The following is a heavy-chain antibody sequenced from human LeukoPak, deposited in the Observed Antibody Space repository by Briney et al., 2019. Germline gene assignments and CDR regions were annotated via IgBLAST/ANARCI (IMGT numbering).Heavy chain of an antibody. V-gene: IGHV3-30*02. D-gene: IGHD4-17*01. Sequence: AGSLRLSCAASGFSFGSCAMHWDRQAPGKGLEWVAYIRYDGTITNYADYVKGRFTISRDNSKDTLYLQMNTLRAEDTAMYFCTKGDDYGATTRLPKFNWFDPWGQGSLVTVSS. J-gene: IGHJ5*02. CDR1: GFSFGSCA. CDR2: IRYDGTIT. CDR3: TKGDDYGATTRLPKFNWFDP.